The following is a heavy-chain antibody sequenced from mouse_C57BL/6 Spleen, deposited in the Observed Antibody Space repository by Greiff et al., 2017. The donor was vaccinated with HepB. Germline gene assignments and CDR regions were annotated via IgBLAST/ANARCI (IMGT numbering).Heavy chain of an antibody. CDR1: GFTFSDYG. J-gene: IGHJ4*01. D-gene: IGHD2-1*01. CDR3: ARWGGNYPYYAMDY. Sequence: DVQLQESGGGLVKPGGSLKLSCAASGFTFSDYGMHWVRQAPEKGLEWVAYISSGSSTIYYADTVKGRFTISRDNAKNTLFLQMTSLRSEDTAMYYCARWGGNYPYYAMDYWGQGTSVTVSS. CDR2: ISSGSSTI. V-gene: IGHV5-17*01.